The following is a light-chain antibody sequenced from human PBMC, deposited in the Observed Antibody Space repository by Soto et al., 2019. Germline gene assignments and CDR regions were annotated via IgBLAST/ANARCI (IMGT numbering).Light chain of an antibody. CDR1: QDINKW. J-gene: IGKJ4*01. CDR2: TAS. Sequence: DIQMTRSPSSVSASVGDSVTITCRASQDINKWLAWYQQKPGLAPNLVIYTASRLHGGGPSRFSGSASGTDFTLTISSLQPEDVATYYCQQGKSFPLTFGGGTKVEI. CDR3: QQGKSFPLT. V-gene: IGKV1-12*01.